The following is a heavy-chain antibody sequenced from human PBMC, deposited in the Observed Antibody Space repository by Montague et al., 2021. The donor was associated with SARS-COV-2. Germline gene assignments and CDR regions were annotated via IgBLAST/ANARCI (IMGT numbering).Heavy chain of an antibody. CDR1: GGSFSDYH. V-gene: IGHV4-34*01. CDR3: AEGAPGY. D-gene: IGHD1-1*01. CDR2: INYGGST. Sequence: SETLSLTCAVYGGSFSDYHWTWIRQSPGEGLEWIGQINYGGSTKYNPSLKSRVTISIDTSKNQFSLKLTSVTAADTAVYYCAEGAPGYWGQGTLVTVSS. J-gene: IGHJ4*02.